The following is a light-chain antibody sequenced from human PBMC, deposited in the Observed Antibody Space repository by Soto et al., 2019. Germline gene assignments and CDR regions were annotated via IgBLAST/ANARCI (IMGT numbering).Light chain of an antibody. J-gene: IGKJ1*01. CDR3: QQRSNQWT. CDR1: QSVSSY. CDR2: DAS. V-gene: IGKV3-11*01. Sequence: GLTQSPATVSLSPGERATLSCRASQSVSSYLAWYQQKPGQAPRLLIYDASNRATGIPARFSGSGSGTDFTLTISSLEPEDFAVYYCQQRSNQWTFGQGTNVDIK.